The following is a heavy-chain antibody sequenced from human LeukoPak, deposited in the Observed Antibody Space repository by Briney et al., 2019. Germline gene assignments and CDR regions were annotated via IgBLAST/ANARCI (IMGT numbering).Heavy chain of an antibody. D-gene: IGHD1-14*01. CDR1: GFTFSSYS. CDR2: ISSSSTI. CDR3: ARGSVTQGY. Sequence: PGGSLRLSCAASGFTFSSYSMNWVRQAPGKGLEWVSYISSSSTIYYADSVKGRFTISRDNAKNSLYLQMNSLRAEDTAVYYCARGSVTQGYWGQGTPVTVSS. V-gene: IGHV3-48*01. J-gene: IGHJ4*02.